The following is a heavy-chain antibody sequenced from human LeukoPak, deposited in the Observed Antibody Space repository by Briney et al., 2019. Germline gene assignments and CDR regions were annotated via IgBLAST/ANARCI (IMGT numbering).Heavy chain of an antibody. CDR2: IFYDGSRK. V-gene: IGHV3-33*01. CDR1: GFTFSNFG. D-gene: IGHD3-10*01. Sequence: GGSLRLSCAASGFTFSNFGFHWVRQAPGKGLEWVAVIFYDGSRKFYADSVKGRFTISRDTSKNTLYLQLNSLRAEDTAAYYCARDDSATYYNLAYWGQGTPVTVSS. CDR3: ARDDSATYYNLAY. J-gene: IGHJ4*02.